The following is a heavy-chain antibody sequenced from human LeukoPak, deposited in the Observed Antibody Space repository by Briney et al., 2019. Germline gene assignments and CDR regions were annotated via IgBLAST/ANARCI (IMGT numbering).Heavy chain of an antibody. J-gene: IGHJ4*02. V-gene: IGHV3-21*01. CDR1: GFTFSSYS. Sequence: GGSLRLSCAASGFTFSSYSMNWVRQAPGKGLEWVSSISSSSSYIYYADSVKGRFTISRDSAKNSLYLQMNSLRAEDTAVYCCARMAPGVSGPSDYWGQGTLVTVSS. CDR2: ISSSSSYI. D-gene: IGHD3-10*01. CDR3: ARMAPGVSGPSDY.